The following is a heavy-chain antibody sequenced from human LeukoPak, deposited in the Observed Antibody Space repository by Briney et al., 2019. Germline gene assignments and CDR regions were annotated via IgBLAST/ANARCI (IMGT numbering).Heavy chain of an antibody. Sequence: GESLKISCKGSGYSFTSYWIGWVRQMPGKGLEWMGIIYPGDSDTRYSPSFQGQVTISADKSISTAYLQWSSLKASDTAMYYCARIHCSGGGFPNYRFDPWGQGTLVTVSS. D-gene: IGHD2-15*01. V-gene: IGHV5-51*01. CDR3: ARIHCSGGGFPNYRFDP. J-gene: IGHJ5*02. CDR2: IYPGDSDT. CDR1: GYSFTSYW.